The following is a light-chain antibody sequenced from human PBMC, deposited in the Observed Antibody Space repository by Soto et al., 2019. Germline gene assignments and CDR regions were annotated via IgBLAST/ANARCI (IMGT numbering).Light chain of an antibody. Sequence: QSVLTHPPSASGTPGQRVTIACSGSSSNVGSNTVNWYQQLPGTAPKLLIYTNNQRPSGVPDRFSGSKSGTSASLAISGRQSEDEAEYYCAAWDDSLNGVVFGGGTKLTVL. CDR3: AAWDDSLNGVV. CDR2: TNN. CDR1: SSNVGSNT. J-gene: IGLJ2*01. V-gene: IGLV1-44*01.